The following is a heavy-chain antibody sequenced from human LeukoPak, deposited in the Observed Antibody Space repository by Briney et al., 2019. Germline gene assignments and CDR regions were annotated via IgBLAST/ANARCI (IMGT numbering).Heavy chain of an antibody. Sequence: PSETLSLTCTVSGGSISPYYWSWIRQPPGKGLEWIGYIYYSGSTNYNPSLKSRVTISVDTSKNQFSLKLSSVTAADTAVYYCASTVTAFDYWGQGTLVTVSS. J-gene: IGHJ4*02. CDR3: ASTVTAFDY. CDR1: GGSISPYY. V-gene: IGHV4-59*12. D-gene: IGHD2-21*02. CDR2: IYYSGST.